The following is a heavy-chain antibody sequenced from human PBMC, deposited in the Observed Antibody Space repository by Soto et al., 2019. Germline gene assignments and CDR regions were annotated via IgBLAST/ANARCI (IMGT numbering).Heavy chain of an antibody. CDR3: ARVSWSKSPKFDY. D-gene: IGHD2-15*01. Sequence: SETLSLTCTVSGDSISSFDYYWTWIRQPPGKGLECIGYISYSGSTYYNPSLKGLLTMLVDSPKIQFSLDLRSVTAAATAVYYCARVSWSKSPKFDYWGQGTLVTVSS. CDR1: GDSISSFDYY. V-gene: IGHV4-30-4*01. J-gene: IGHJ4*02. CDR2: ISYSGST.